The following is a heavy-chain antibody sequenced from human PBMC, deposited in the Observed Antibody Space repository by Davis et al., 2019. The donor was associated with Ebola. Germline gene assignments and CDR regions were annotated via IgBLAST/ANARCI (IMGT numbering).Heavy chain of an antibody. CDR1: GFTFSSYW. D-gene: IGHD3-3*01. Sequence: PGGSLRLSCAASGFTFSSYWMSWVRQAPGKGLEWVAEIDEDGSKKDYVDSVKGRFTISRDNAKNSLYLQMNSLRVEDTAVYYCATFEVGTSWGQGVLVTVSS. V-gene: IGHV3-7*01. J-gene: IGHJ5*02. CDR3: ATFEVGTS. CDR2: IDEDGSKK.